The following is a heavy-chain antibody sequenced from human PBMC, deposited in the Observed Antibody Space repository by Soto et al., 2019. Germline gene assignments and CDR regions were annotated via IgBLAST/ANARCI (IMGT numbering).Heavy chain of an antibody. CDR2: INPSGGST. D-gene: IGHD5-12*01. CDR1: GYTFTSYY. CDR3: ARDGSGYDNRDYYYYGMDV. Sequence: ASVKVSCKASGYTFTSYYMHWVQQAPGQGLEWMGIINPSGGSTSYAQKFQGRVTMTRDTSTSTVYMELSSLRSEDTAVYYCARDGSGYDNRDYYYYGMDVWGQGTTVTVSS. J-gene: IGHJ6*02. V-gene: IGHV1-46*01.